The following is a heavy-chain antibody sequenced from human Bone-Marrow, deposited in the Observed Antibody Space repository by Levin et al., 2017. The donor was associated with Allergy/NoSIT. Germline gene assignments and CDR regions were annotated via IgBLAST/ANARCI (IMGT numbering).Heavy chain of an antibody. CDR1: GFTFSSYA. V-gene: IGHV3-30-3*01. D-gene: IGHD1-26*01. Sequence: GESLKISCAASGFTFSSYAMHWVRQAPGKGLEWVAVISYDGSNKYYADSVKGRFTISRDNSKNTLYLQMNSLRAEDTAVYYCARDLGGSGSYYYYYYYGMDVWGQGTTVTVSS. J-gene: IGHJ6*02. CDR2: ISYDGSNK. CDR3: ARDLGGSGSYYYYYYYGMDV.